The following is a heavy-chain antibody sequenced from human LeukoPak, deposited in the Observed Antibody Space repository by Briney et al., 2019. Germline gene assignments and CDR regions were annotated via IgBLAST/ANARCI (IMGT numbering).Heavy chain of an antibody. Sequence: ASVTVSCKASEYTFTCYYIHWVRQAPGQGLEWMGWINPNSGDTNYAQHFEGRVTITRDTSISKAYTELSRLRPDDTAVYYCARYYGSGSYRADYWGQGTLVAVSS. V-gene: IGHV1-2*02. J-gene: IGHJ4*02. D-gene: IGHD3-10*01. CDR3: ARYYGSGSYRADY. CDR1: EYTFTCYY. CDR2: INPNSGDT.